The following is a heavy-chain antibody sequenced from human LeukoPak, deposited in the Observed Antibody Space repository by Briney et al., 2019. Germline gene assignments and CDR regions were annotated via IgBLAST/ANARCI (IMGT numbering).Heavy chain of an antibody. Sequence: GASVKVSCKASGYTFTSYIISWVRQAPGQGLEWMGWINPKSGGRNYARKFQGRVTMTRDTSINTVYMELSRLTSDDTAVYYCARDPYGYWSGWYDYWGQGTQVIVSS. CDR3: ARDPYGYWSGWYDY. V-gene: IGHV1-2*02. J-gene: IGHJ4*02. D-gene: IGHD3-3*01. CDR2: INPKSGGR. CDR1: GYTFTSYI.